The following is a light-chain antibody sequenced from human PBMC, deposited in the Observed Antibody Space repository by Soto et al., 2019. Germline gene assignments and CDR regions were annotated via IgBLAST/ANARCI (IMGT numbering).Light chain of an antibody. Sequence: EIVLTQSPATLSLSPGNRATLSCRASERVSRYLAWYQQKPGQAPRLLIYDASNRATSIPAKFSGSGSGTDFTLTITSLEPEDFSVYYCQQRSTWPSAFGGGTKVEIK. V-gene: IGKV3-11*01. CDR1: ERVSRY. CDR2: DAS. CDR3: QQRSTWPSA. J-gene: IGKJ4*01.